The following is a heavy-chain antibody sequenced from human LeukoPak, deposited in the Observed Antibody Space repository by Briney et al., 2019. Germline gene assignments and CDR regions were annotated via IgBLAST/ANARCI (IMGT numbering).Heavy chain of an antibody. V-gene: IGHV1-18*01. J-gene: IGHJ5*02. CDR3: ARDRAPHYCSGGRCYSDWFDP. CDR1: GYTFTSYG. Sequence: ASVKVSCKASGYTFTSYGISWVRQAPGQGLEWMGWISAYNGSTNYAQKLQGRVTMTTDTSTSTAYMELRSLRSDDTAVYYCARDRAPHYCSGGRCYSDWFDPWGQGTLVTVSS. D-gene: IGHD2-15*01. CDR2: ISAYNGST.